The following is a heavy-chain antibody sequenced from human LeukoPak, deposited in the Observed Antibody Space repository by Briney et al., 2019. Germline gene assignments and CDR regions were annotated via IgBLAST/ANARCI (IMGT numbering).Heavy chain of an antibody. D-gene: IGHD2-2*01. CDR1: GYTFTGYY. Sequence: ASVKVSCKASGYTFTGYYMHWARQAPGQGLEWMGWINPNSGGTNYAQKFQGRVTMTRDTSISTAYMELSRLRSDDTAVYYCARARTPSWYCSSTSCYLFDYWGQGTLVTVSS. CDR2: INPNSGGT. J-gene: IGHJ4*02. CDR3: ARARTPSWYCSSTSCYLFDY. V-gene: IGHV1-2*02.